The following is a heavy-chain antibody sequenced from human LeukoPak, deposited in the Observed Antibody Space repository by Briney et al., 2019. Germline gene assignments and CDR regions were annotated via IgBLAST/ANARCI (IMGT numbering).Heavy chain of an antibody. CDR1: GGSISSNNW. CDR3: SRSLSSSTTSRP. V-gene: IGHV4-4*02. Sequence: RPSETLSLTCAASGGSISSNNWWSWVRQPPGKGLEWIGEIYHTGSTNYSPSLKNRVTISVDKSKNQFSLNLSSVTAADTAVYYCSRSLSSSTTSRPWGQGTLVTVSS. D-gene: IGHD2-2*01. CDR2: IYHTGST. J-gene: IGHJ5*02.